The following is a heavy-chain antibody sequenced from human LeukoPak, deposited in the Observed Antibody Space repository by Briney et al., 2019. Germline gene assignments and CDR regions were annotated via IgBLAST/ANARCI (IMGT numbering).Heavy chain of an antibody. CDR2: IYYSGST. CDR3: ARGTRGSDSSFDF. Sequence: PSETLSLTCTVSGDSSDNNGFYWGWIRQPPGKGLEWIGNIYYSGSTYYNPSLKSRVATSVDTSKNQLSLKLSSVTAADTAVYYCARGTRGSDSSFDFWGQGTLVTVSS. J-gene: IGHJ4*02. D-gene: IGHD1-1*01. V-gene: IGHV4-39*07. CDR1: GDSSDNNGFY.